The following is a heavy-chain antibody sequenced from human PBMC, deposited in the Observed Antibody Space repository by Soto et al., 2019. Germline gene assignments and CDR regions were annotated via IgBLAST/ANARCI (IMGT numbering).Heavy chain of an antibody. V-gene: IGHV2-5*02. Sequence: QITLKESGPTLVKPTQTLTLTCTFSGFSLSTSGVGVGWIRQPPGKALEWLALIYWDDDKRYSPSLKSRLTITKHTSKHEVVLTMTNMDTVDTATYYCALDLPVTNAFGIWGQGTMVTVSS. CDR1: GFSLSTSGVG. J-gene: IGHJ3*02. CDR2: IYWDDDK. D-gene: IGHD4-17*01. CDR3: ALDLPVTNAFGI.